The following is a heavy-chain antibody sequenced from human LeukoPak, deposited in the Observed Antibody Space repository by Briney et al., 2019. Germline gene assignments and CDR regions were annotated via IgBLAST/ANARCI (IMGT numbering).Heavy chain of an antibody. CDR1: GDTVRRYA. Sequence: SVKVSCKAFGDTVRRYAIGWVRQAPGQGLEWIGGIISTYGASNYAQKFQGRVTLTADESANTAYMELRDLRSDDSAVYYCARDRTGYGNYYFDSWGQGTPVTVSS. J-gene: IGHJ4*02. CDR2: IISTYGAS. V-gene: IGHV1-69*01. D-gene: IGHD2/OR15-2a*01. CDR3: ARDRTGYGNYYFDS.